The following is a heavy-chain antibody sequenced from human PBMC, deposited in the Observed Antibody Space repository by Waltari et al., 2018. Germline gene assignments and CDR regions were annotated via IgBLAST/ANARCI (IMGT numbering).Heavy chain of an antibody. J-gene: IGHJ6*02. CDR3: ARDECGVVPAADCYYYYGMDV. V-gene: IGHV1-18*01. D-gene: IGHD2-2*01. CDR2: ISAYNGNT. Sequence: QVQLVQSGAEVKKPGASVKVSCKASGYTFTSYGISWGRQAPGQGLEWMGWISAYNGNTNYAQTLQGIVTMTPDTSTSTAYMELRSLRSDDTAVYYGARDECGVVPAADCYYYYGMDVWGQGTTVTVSS. CDR1: GYTFTSYG.